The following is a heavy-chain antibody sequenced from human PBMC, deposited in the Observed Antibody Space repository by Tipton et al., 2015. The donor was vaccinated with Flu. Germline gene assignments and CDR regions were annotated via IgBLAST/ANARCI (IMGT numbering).Heavy chain of an antibody. CDR2: IYTSGST. Sequence: TLSLTCTVSGGSINSGSYYWSWIRQPAGKGLEWIGRIYTSGSTNYNPSLKSRVTISVDTSKNQFSLKLSSVTAADTAVYYCARVPSPYCSGGSCYGFWFDPWGQGTLVTVSS. D-gene: IGHD2-15*01. CDR3: ARVPSPYCSGGSCYGFWFDP. CDR1: GGSINSGSYY. J-gene: IGHJ5*02. V-gene: IGHV4-61*02.